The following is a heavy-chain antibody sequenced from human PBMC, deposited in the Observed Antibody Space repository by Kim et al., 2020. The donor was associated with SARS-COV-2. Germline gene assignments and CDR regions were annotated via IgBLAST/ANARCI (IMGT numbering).Heavy chain of an antibody. CDR3: AKASLSVIAVAGTIDY. CDR2: ISWNSGSI. V-gene: IGHV3-9*01. CDR1: GFTFDDYA. Sequence: GGSLRLSCAASGFTFDDYAMHWVRQAPGKGLEWVSGISWNSGSIGYADSVKGRFTISRDNAKNSLYLQMNSLRAEDTALYYRAKASLSVIAVAGTIDYWGQGTLVTVSS. D-gene: IGHD6-19*01. J-gene: IGHJ4*02.